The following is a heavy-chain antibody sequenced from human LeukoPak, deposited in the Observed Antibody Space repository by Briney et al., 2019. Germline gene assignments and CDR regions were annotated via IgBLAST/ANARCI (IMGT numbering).Heavy chain of an antibody. CDR2: INSDGSST. Sequence: PGGSLRLSCAASGFTFSSYWMHWVRQAPGKGLVWVSRINSDGSSTSYADSVKGRFTISRDNAKNTLYLQMNSLRAEDTAVYYCARAVRSGWGLIYYFDYWGQGTLVTVSS. D-gene: IGHD6-19*01. CDR3: ARAVRSGWGLIYYFDY. CDR1: GFTFSSYW. J-gene: IGHJ4*02. V-gene: IGHV3-74*01.